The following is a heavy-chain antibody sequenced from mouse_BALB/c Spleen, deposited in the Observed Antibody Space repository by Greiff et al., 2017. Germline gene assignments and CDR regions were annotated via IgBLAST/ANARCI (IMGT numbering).Heavy chain of an antibody. CDR2: INPGSGGT. CDR1: GYAFTNYL. J-gene: IGHJ4*01. D-gene: IGHD3-1*01. CDR3: ARSFTARATDY. Sequence: VQLQESGAELVRPGTSVKVSCKASGYAFTNYLIEWVKQRPGQGLEWIGVINPGSGGTNYNEKFKGKATLTADKSSSTAYMQLCSLTSDDSAVYFCARSFTARATDYWGQGTSVTVSS. V-gene: IGHV1-54*01.